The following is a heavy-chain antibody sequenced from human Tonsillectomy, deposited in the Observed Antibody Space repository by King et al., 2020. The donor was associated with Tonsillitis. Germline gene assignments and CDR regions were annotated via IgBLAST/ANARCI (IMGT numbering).Heavy chain of an antibody. CDR3: AREPLTRYCRSASCLDY. J-gene: IGHJ4*02. Sequence: VQLKESGPGLVKPSQTLSLTCTVSGGSVTSGSYYYTWIRQPAGKGLEWIGRIYTSGTTNYNPSLKSRVTISVDTSKNQFSLNLTSVTAADTAVYFCAREPLTRYCRSASCLDYWGQGTLVTVSS. D-gene: IGHD2-2*01. CDR2: IYTSGTT. CDR1: GGSVTSGSYY. V-gene: IGHV4-61*02.